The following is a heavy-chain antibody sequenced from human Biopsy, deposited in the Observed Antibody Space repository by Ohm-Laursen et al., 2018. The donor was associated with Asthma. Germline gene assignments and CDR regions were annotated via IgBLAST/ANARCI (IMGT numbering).Heavy chain of an antibody. CDR1: GGSISSGGYY. Sequence: TLSLTCTVSGGSISSGGYYWSWIRQHPGKGLEWIGYIYYSGSTYYDPSLKSRVTISVDTSKNQFSLKLSSVTAADTAVYYCARAVRNEQWLAPFDYWGQGKPVTVSS. CDR3: ARAVRNEQWLAPFDY. J-gene: IGHJ4*02. V-gene: IGHV4-31*03. D-gene: IGHD6-19*01. CDR2: IYYSGST.